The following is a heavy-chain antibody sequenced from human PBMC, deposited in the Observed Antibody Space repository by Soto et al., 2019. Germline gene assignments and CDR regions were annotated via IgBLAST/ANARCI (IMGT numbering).Heavy chain of an antibody. Sequence: QVQLQQWGAGLLKPSETLSLTCAVYGGSFSGYYWSWIRQPPGKGLEWIGEINHSGSTNYNPSLKSRVTISVDTSKNQSSLKLSSVTAADTAVYYCARARENIVVVPAAMPFDYWGQGTLVTVSS. CDR3: ARARENIVVVPAAMPFDY. V-gene: IGHV4-34*01. D-gene: IGHD2-2*01. CDR1: GGSFSGYY. J-gene: IGHJ4*02. CDR2: INHSGST.